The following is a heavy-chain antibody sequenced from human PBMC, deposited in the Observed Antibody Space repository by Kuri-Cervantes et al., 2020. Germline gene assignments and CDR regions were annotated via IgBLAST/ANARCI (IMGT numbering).Heavy chain of an antibody. V-gene: IGHV4-39*07. J-gene: IGHJ6*02. Sequence: SETLSLTCTVSGGSISSSSYCWGWIRQPPGKGLEWIGSIYYSGSTYYNPSLKSRVTISVDTSKNQFSLKLSSVTAADTAVYYCARNPFSDGYYYGMDVWGQGTTVTVSS. CDR3: ARNPFSDGYYYGMDV. CDR1: GGSISSSSYC. D-gene: IGHD2-21*02. CDR2: IYYSGST.